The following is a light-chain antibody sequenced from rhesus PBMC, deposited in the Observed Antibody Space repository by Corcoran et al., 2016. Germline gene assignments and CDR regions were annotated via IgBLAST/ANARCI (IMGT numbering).Light chain of an antibody. V-gene: IGKV1-69*01. Sequence: DIHMTQSPSSLSASVGDRVTFTCRASQGINSYLAWYQQKPGKAPKLMTSRASNLEAGVPSRFRGSGSGTDFTLTIRSLQPEDIATYYCQQHEYFPFTFGPGTKIEIK. CDR3: QQHEYFPFT. CDR1: QGINSY. CDR2: RAS. J-gene: IGKJ3*01.